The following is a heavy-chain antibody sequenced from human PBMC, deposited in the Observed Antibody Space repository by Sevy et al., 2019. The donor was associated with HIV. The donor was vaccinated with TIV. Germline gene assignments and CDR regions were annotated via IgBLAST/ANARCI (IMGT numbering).Heavy chain of an antibody. V-gene: IGHV3-74*01. J-gene: IGHJ3*02. CDR2: INSAGSST. Sequence: GGSLRLSCAASGFTFSSYWMHWVRQAPGKGLVWVSRINSAGSSTSYADSVKGRFTISRDNAKNTLYLQMNSLRAEDTAVYYCAREGVLLWFGDWGSDAFDIWGQGTMVTVSS. CDR3: AREGVLLWFGDWGSDAFDI. D-gene: IGHD3-10*01. CDR1: GFTFSSYW.